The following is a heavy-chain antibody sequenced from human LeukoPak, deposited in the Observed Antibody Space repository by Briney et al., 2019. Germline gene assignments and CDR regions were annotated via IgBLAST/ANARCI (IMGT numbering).Heavy chain of an antibody. CDR1: GFSFSNYA. Sequence: GGSPRLSCAASGFSFSNYAMSWVRQAPGKGLEWVSLIIASSGATFYADSVKGRFTISRDNSKNTLYMRMNSLRAEDTALYYCAKGGYDYVEMGYFDYWGQGTLVTVSS. V-gene: IGHV3-23*01. D-gene: IGHD5-12*01. CDR3: AKGGYDYVEMGYFDY. J-gene: IGHJ4*02. CDR2: IIASSGAT.